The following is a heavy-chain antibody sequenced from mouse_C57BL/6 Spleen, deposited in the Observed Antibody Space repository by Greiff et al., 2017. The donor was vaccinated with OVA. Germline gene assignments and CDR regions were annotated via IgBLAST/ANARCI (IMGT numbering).Heavy chain of an antibody. Sequence: EVQLQQSVAELVRPGASVKLSCTASGFNITNTYMHWVKQRPDQGLEWIGRIDPANGDTNYTPKFKGKATITADTSSNTAYLQLSSLTSEDTAIYYCARQRDVHFDYWGQGTTLTVSS. CDR3: ARQRDVHFDY. CDR2: IDPANGDT. CDR1: GFNITNTY. J-gene: IGHJ2*01. V-gene: IGHV14-3*01.